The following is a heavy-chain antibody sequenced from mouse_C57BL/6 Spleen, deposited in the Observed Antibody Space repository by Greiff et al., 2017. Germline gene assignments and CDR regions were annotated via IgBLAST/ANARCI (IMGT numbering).Heavy chain of an antibody. CDR2: IWGVGST. V-gene: IGHV2-6*01. Sequence: QVQLKQSGPGLVAPSQCLSITCTVSGFSLTSYGVDWVRQSPGKGLEWLGVIWGVGSTNYNSALQSRLIISNDNSKSQVFLNMNSLQTDDTAMYYCASRRAGAMDYWGQGTSVTVSS. D-gene: IGHD3-3*01. J-gene: IGHJ4*01. CDR3: ASRRAGAMDY. CDR1: GFSLTSYG.